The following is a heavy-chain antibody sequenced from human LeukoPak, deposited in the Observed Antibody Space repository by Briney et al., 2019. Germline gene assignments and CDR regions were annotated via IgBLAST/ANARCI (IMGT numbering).Heavy chain of an antibody. V-gene: IGHV4-59*01. CDR1: GGSIGSFY. J-gene: IGHJ5*02. Sequence: SETLSLTCSVSGGSIGSFYWSWIRQPPGKGLEWIGYIYYTGSTKYNPSLKSRLTISVDTSKNQFSLKLSSVTAADTAVYYCARSSETLRRFDPWGQGTLVTVSS. CDR3: ARSSETLRRFDP. CDR2: IYYTGST.